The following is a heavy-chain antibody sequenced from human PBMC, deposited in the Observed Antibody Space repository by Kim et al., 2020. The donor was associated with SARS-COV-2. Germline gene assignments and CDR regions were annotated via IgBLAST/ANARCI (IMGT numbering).Heavy chain of an antibody. J-gene: IGHJ4*02. D-gene: IGHD6-13*01. CDR3: AKDISAAASKNTEKIFDY. Sequence: GGSLRLSCAASGFTFDDYAMHWVRQAPGKGLEWVSGISWNSGSIGYADSVKGRFTISRDNAKNSLYLQMNSLRAEDTALYYCAKDISAAASKNTEKIFDYWGQGTLVTVSS. CDR2: ISWNSGSI. V-gene: IGHV3-9*01. CDR1: GFTFDDYA.